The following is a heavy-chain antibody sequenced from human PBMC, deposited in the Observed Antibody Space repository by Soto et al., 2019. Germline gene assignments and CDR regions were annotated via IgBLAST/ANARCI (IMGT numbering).Heavy chain of an antibody. J-gene: IGHJ4*02. CDR3: ARRYAGNFDY. D-gene: IGHD2-8*01. Sequence: SETLSLTCAVSGGSISSGGYSWSWIRQPPGKGLEWIGYIYHSGSTYYNPSLKSRVTISEDRSKNQFSLKLSSVTAADTAVYYCARRYAGNFDYWGQGTLVTVSS. V-gene: IGHV4-30-2*01. CDR1: GGSISSGGYS. CDR2: IYHSGST.